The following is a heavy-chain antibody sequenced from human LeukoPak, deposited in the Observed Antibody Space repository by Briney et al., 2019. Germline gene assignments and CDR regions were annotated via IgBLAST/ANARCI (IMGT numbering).Heavy chain of an antibody. CDR2: IYPDDSDT. Sequence: GESLKISCKTSGYSFTTYWIGWLRQMPGTGLEWVGAIYPDDSDTRYSPSFQGQVVISADRSIRTAYLQWNTLKTSDTAMYYCVRQRGASATINHFDPWGQETLVTVSS. V-gene: IGHV5-51*01. J-gene: IGHJ5*02. CDR3: VRQRGASATINHFDP. CDR1: GYSFTTYW. D-gene: IGHD1-14*01.